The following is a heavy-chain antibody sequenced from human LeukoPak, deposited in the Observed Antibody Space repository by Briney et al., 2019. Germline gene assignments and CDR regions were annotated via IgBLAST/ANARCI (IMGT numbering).Heavy chain of an antibody. V-gene: IGHV3-21*04. D-gene: IGHD2-15*01. CDR1: GFTFSSYS. J-gene: IGHJ6*03. Sequence: PGGSLRLSCAASGFTFSSYSMNWVRQAPGKGLEWVSSISSSSSYIYYADSVKGRFTISRGNAKNSLFLQMNSLRAEDTAVYYFARVLRYCSGGNCYSGGLGYMDVWGKGTTVTISS. CDR2: ISSSSSYI. CDR3: ARVLRYCSGGNCYSGGLGYMDV.